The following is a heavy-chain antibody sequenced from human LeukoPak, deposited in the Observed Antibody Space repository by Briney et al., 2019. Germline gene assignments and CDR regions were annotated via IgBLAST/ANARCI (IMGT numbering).Heavy chain of an antibody. V-gene: IGHV3-30-3*01. CDR1: GFTFSSYA. D-gene: IGHD2-2*01. J-gene: IGHJ6*04. CDR2: ISYDGSNK. CDR3: ASMQVYCSRTSCYDIGMDV. Sequence: GRSLRLSCAASGFTFSSYAMRRGRQAPDKGLEWGAVISYDGSNKYYADSVKGRFTISRDNSKNTLYLQMNSLRAEDTAVYYCASMQVYCSRTSCYDIGMDVWGKGTTVTVSS.